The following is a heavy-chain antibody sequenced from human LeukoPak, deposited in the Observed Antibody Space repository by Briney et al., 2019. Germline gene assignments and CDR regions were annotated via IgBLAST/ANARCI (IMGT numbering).Heavy chain of an antibody. V-gene: IGHV3-74*01. CDR3: TTLYGGSVDY. Sequence: PGGSLRLSCAASGFTFSSFWMYWVRQAPGKGLVWVSRIKPDGSSTSYADSVKGRFTISGDNAKNTLYLQMNSLRAEDTAVYYCTTLYGGSVDYWGQGTLVTVSS. CDR2: IKPDGSST. CDR1: GFTFSSFW. D-gene: IGHD5-12*01. J-gene: IGHJ4*02.